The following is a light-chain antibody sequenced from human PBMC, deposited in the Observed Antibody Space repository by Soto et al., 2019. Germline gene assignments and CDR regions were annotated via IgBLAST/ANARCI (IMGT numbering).Light chain of an antibody. CDR2: GTS. CDR1: QSVGSSY. Sequence: EVVLTQSPGTLSLSPGERATLSCRASQSVGSSYLAWYQQKPGQAPRVLIYGTSSRATGIPDRFSGSGSGTDFTLTISSLQSEDVAVYYCQQYGSSPWTFGQGTKVDIK. V-gene: IGKV3-20*01. CDR3: QQYGSSPWT. J-gene: IGKJ1*01.